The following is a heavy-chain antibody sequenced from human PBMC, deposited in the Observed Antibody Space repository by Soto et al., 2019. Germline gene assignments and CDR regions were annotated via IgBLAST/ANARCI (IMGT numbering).Heavy chain of an antibody. CDR2: ISKDGSNY. CDR3: AKDPRNYVWGSGFDY. Sequence: QVQLVESGGGVVQPGMSLRLSCAASGFTFSTYGMHWVRQAPGKGLEWVAVISKDGSNYYHADSVKGRFTISRDNSKNTMILKMNSLRAEDTAVYYCAKDPRNYVWGSGFDYWGQGTPVTVSS. V-gene: IGHV3-30*18. J-gene: IGHJ4*02. CDR1: GFTFSTYG. D-gene: IGHD3-16*01.